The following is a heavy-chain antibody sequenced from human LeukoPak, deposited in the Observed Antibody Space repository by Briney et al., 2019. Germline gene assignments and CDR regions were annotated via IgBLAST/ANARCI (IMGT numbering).Heavy chain of an antibody. V-gene: IGHV3-48*04. CDR2: ISSSSSTI. CDR1: GFTFSSYS. Sequence: PGGSLRLSCAASGFTFSSYSMNWVRQAPGKGLEWVSYISSSSSTIYYADSVKGRFTISRDNAKNSLYLQMNSLRAEDTAVYYCARERSDSGSYCFDYWGQGTLVTVSS. J-gene: IGHJ4*02. D-gene: IGHD1-26*01. CDR3: ARERSDSGSYCFDY.